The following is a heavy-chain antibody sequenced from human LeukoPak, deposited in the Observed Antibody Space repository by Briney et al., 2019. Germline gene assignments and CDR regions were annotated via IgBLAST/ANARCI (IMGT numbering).Heavy chain of an antibody. CDR2: ISSLSGTI. CDR1: GFTFSSYS. CDR3: AKDLLLAYYDSSGYYCGVFDY. V-gene: IGHV3-48*01. D-gene: IGHD3-22*01. Sequence: GGSLRLSCAASGFTFSSYSMNWVRQAPGEGLEWVSYISSLSGTIYYADSVKGRFTISRDNAKNSLYLQMDSLRAEDTAVYYCAKDLLLAYYDSSGYYCGVFDYWGQGTLVTVSS. J-gene: IGHJ4*02.